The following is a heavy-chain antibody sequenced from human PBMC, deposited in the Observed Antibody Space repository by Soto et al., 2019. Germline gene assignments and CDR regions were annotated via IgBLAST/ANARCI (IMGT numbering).Heavy chain of an antibody. V-gene: IGHV1-2*05. CDR3: ATLDWSEVGHLAATGGADQ. CDR1: GYTFTAYY. Sequence: QVPLVQSGAAVMKPWASVKVSCRASGYTFTAYYMHWVRQTPGQGLEWMGQINPNSGDTKYEQQFKGRDTMTRETSIGTAYMELSRLRSDATDVYYCATLDWSEVGHLAATGGADQWGQGTMCTVSS. J-gene: IGHJ5*02. CDR2: INPNSGDT. D-gene: IGHD6-13*01.